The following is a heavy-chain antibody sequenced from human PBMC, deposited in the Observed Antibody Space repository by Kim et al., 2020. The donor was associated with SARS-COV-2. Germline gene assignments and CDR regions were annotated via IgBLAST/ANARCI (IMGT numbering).Heavy chain of an antibody. J-gene: IGHJ5*02. CDR1: GGSISSYY. Sequence: SETLSLTCTVSGGSISSYYWGWIRQPPGKGLEYIGCIYHDGSNYYNPSLKSRVTIYMDTSKNQFFLKLSSVTAADTAVYYCARLNVGSPFDPWGQGTLVTFSS. D-gene: IGHD6-13*01. CDR3: ARLNVGSPFDP. V-gene: IGHV4-39*01. CDR2: IYHDGSN.